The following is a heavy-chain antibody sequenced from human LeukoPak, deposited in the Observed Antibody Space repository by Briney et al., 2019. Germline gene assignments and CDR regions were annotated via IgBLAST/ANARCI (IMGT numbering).Heavy chain of an antibody. CDR2: ISTDGSTT. V-gene: IGHV3-74*01. CDR1: GFTFSSYW. J-gene: IGHJ4*02. D-gene: IGHD1-14*01. CDR3: AGGPAY. Sequence: GGSLRLSCAASGFTFSSYWMHWVRQAPGKGLVWVSRISTDGSTTTYADSVKGRFTISRDNAKNTAYLQMNSLRAEDTAVYYCAGGPAYWGQGTLVTVSS.